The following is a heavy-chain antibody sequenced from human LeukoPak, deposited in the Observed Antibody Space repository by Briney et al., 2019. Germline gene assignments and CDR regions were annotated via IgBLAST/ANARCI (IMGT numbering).Heavy chain of an antibody. CDR3: AHSREDIVVVPAAIVTLIWFDP. Sequence: SGPTLVNPTQTLTLACTFSGFSLSTSGVGVGWIRQPPGKALEWLALIYWNDDKRYSPSLKSRLTITKDTSKNQVVLTMTNMDPVGTATYYCAHSREDIVVVPAAIVTLIWFDPWGQGTLVTVSS. J-gene: IGHJ5*02. CDR2: IYWNDDK. CDR1: GFSLSTSGVG. V-gene: IGHV2-5*01. D-gene: IGHD2-2*01.